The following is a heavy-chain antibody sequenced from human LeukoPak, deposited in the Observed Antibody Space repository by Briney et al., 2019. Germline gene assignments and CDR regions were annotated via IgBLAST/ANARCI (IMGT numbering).Heavy chain of an antibody. J-gene: IGHJ5*02. CDR3: ARSYSYQLDP. CDR2: ISSRGDST. Sequence: GGSLILSCAASGFTFSNYAMSWVRQVPGRGLEWVSTISSRGDSTYVADSVKGRFTISRDSSKNTLYLQMNSLRAEDTAVYYCARSYSYQLDPWGQGTLVTVSS. CDR1: GFTFSNYA. D-gene: IGHD2-2*01. V-gene: IGHV3-23*01.